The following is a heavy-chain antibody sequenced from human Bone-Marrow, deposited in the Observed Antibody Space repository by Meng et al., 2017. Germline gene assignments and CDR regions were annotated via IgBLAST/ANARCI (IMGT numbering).Heavy chain of an antibody. J-gene: IGHJ6*02. CDR1: GGTFSSYA. D-gene: IGHD2-15*01. Sequence: SVKVSCKASGGTFSSYAISWVRQAPGQGLEWMGGIIPIFGTANYTQKFQGRVTITTDESTSTAYMELSSLRSEDTAVYYCAREGLPEGYYGMDVWGQGTTVTVSS. CDR3: AREGLPEGYYGMDV. CDR2: IIPIFGTA. V-gene: IGHV1-69*05.